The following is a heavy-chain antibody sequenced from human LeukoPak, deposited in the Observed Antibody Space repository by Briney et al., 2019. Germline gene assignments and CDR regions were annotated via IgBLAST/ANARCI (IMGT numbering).Heavy chain of an antibody. Sequence: GGSLRLSCAASGFTFSSYAMSWVRQAPGKGLEWVSAISGSGGSTYYADSVKGRFTISRDNSKNTLYLQMNSLRAEGTAVYYCAKSQGSSGWYNYYYGMDVWGQGTTVTVSS. CDR1: GFTFSSYA. CDR3: AKSQGSSGWYNYYYGMDV. CDR2: ISGSGGST. J-gene: IGHJ6*02. D-gene: IGHD6-19*01. V-gene: IGHV3-23*01.